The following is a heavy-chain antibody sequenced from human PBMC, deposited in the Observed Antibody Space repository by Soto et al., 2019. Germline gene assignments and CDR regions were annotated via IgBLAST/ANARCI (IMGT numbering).Heavy chain of an antibody. J-gene: IGHJ4*02. V-gene: IGHV1-18*04. D-gene: IGHD6-6*01. Sequence: QVQLVQSGGGVKKPGASVEVSCRTSGYMFTTYGISWVRQAPGQGLEWMAWISAYNGNKKYAQKFQGRVTMTTDTSTSTVSMELRNRTFDDTGTYFCARTGGGMAARPLEYWGQGTLVTVSS. CDR2: ISAYNGNK. CDR3: ARTGGGMAARPLEY. CDR1: GYMFTTYG.